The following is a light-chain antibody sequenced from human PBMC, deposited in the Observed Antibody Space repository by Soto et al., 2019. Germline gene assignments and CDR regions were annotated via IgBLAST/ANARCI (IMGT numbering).Light chain of an antibody. CDR3: QHYNSYSEA. Sequence: EIVMTQSPATLSVSPGERATLSCRASQRMSSNLAWYQQKPGQAPRLLIYGASTRATGIPSRFSGSGSGTEFTLTISSLQPDDFATYYCQHYNSYSEAFGQGTKVELK. CDR1: QRMSSN. J-gene: IGKJ1*01. CDR2: GAS. V-gene: IGKV3-15*01.